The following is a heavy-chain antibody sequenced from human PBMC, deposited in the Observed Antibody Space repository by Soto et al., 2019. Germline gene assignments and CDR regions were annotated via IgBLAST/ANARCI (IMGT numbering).Heavy chain of an antibody. CDR3: ARNGAIIAAADYGMDV. CDR1: GGSISTYY. CDR2: IYTSGST. V-gene: IGHV4-4*07. J-gene: IGHJ6*02. D-gene: IGHD6-13*01. Sequence: SETLSLTXTVSGGSISTYYWSWIRQPAGKGLEWIGRIYTSGSTNYNPSLKSRVTMSVDTSKNQFSLKLSSVTAADTAVYYCARNGAIIAAADYGMDVWGQGTTVTVSS.